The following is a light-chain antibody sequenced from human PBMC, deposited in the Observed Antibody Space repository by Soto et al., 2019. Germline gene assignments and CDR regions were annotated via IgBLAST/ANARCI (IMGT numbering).Light chain of an antibody. J-gene: IGLJ2*01. CDR1: KLGSKY. V-gene: IGLV3-1*01. CDR3: QAWDISTVV. CDR2: QDS. Sequence: SYELTQPPSVSVSPGQTAGITCSGDKLGSKYVCWYQQKPGQSPVVVIYQDSKRPSGIPERFSGSNSENTATLTISGTQAMDEADYYCQAWDISTVVFGGGTKLTVL.